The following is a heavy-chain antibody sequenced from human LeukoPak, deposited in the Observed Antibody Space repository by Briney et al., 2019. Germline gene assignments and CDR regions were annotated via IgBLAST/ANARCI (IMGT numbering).Heavy chain of an antibody. V-gene: IGHV1-58*01. CDR3: AAQVNYHDSTVWDP. CDR1: GFTFTTSA. Sequence: GPSVSVSCKASGFTFTTSAVQWVRQARGQRLEWIGWIVVGSGNTNYAQKFQERVTISRDMSTSTAYMELSSLRSEDTAVYYCAAQVNYHDSTVWDPWGQGTLVTVSS. CDR2: IVVGSGNT. D-gene: IGHD3-22*01. J-gene: IGHJ5*02.